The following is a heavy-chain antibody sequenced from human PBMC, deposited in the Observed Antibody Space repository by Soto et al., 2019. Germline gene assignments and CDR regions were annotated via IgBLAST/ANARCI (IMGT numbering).Heavy chain of an antibody. Sequence: RGSLRLSCGSYRFTFIVYAMTWVRQAPGKGLEWVSAISGNGGSTYYADSVKGRFTISRDNSKSTLHLQMNSLRVEDTAVYYCAKDRTFGPPLVRFDSWGQGTLVTVSS. J-gene: IGHJ4*02. CDR3: AKDRTFGPPLVRFDS. CDR2: ISGNGGST. V-gene: IGHV3-23*01. D-gene: IGHD6-6*01. CDR1: RFTFIVYA.